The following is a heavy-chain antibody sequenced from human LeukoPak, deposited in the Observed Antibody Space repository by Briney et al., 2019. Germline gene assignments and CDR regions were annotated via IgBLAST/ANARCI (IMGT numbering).Heavy chain of an antibody. D-gene: IGHD2-2*01. Sequence: SGGSLRLSCAASGFTFSSYWMSWARQAPGKGLEWVANIKQDGSEKYYVDSVKGRFTISRDNAKNSLYLQMNSLRAEDTAVYYCARVGYCSSTSCHGFEDWGQGTLVTVSS. CDR1: GFTFSSYW. CDR3: ARVGYCSSTSCHGFED. J-gene: IGHJ4*02. V-gene: IGHV3-7*01. CDR2: IKQDGSEK.